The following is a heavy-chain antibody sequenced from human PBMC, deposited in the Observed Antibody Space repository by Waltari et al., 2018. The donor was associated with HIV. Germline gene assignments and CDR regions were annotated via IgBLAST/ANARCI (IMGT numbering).Heavy chain of an antibody. CDR3: AKTKGYDYGFYFDS. Sequence: EVQLSDSGGGLVQPGGSLKLSCVASGLDFNFFAMNWVRQAPGKGLEWVSGIGGSGTKTFYADSVKGRFTISRDSSKNTLYLQMNSLRAEDTAVYYCAKTKGYDYGFYFDSWGQGTLVSVSS. D-gene: IGHD5-18*01. V-gene: IGHV3-23*01. CDR2: IGGSGTKT. J-gene: IGHJ4*02. CDR1: GLDFNFFA.